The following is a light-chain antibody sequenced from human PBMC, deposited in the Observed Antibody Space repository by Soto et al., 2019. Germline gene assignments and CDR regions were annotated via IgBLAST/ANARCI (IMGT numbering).Light chain of an antibody. V-gene: IGKV1-5*03. CDR1: QSISSW. J-gene: IGKJ1*01. CDR2: KAS. Sequence: DIQMTQSPSTLSASVGDRVTITCRASQSISSWLAWYQQKPGKAPKLLIYKASSLESGVPSRFSGSGSGTAFTITISRLQPDDFATYSCKQYNSYPWTFGQGTKVEIK. CDR3: KQYNSYPWT.